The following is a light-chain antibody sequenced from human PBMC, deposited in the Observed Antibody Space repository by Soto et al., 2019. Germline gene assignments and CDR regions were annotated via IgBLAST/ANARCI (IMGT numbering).Light chain of an antibody. CDR2: SAS. V-gene: IGKV3-20*01. J-gene: IGKJ3*01. CDR1: QTVTSTY. CDR3: QRYHSLPTT. Sequence: EMVLTRSPGTLSLSPRARATLSCRTRQTVTSTYLAWYQQKPGQPPRLLIYSASNRATGIPDRYSGSGSGTDFAHTMSRLEPEDFTVYYCQRYHSLPTTFGPGTKVDI.